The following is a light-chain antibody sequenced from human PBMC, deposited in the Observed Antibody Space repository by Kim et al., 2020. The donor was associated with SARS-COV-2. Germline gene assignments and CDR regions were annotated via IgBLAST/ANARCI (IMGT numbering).Light chain of an antibody. V-gene: IGKV3-11*01. CDR3: QQRANWPIT. J-gene: IGKJ5*01. CDR2: DAS. Sequence: LSPGERATLSCRASQSVSSNLAWYQQKPGQAPRLLIYDASHRATGIPARFSGSGSGTDFTLTISSLGPEDFAVYYCQQRANWPITFGQGTRLEIK. CDR1: QSVSSN.